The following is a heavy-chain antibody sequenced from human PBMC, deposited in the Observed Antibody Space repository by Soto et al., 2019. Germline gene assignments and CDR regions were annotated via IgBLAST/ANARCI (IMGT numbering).Heavy chain of an antibody. Sequence: ASVKVSCKASGCTFTDYYIQWVRQAPGQGLEYMGGIIPIFGTANYAQKFQGRVTITADESTSTAYMELSSLRSEDTAVYYCSCYSFLWFDPWGQGTLVTVSS. CDR3: SCYSFLWFDP. V-gene: IGHV1-69*13. CDR1: GCTFTDYY. J-gene: IGHJ5*02. CDR2: IIPIFGTA. D-gene: IGHD2-15*01.